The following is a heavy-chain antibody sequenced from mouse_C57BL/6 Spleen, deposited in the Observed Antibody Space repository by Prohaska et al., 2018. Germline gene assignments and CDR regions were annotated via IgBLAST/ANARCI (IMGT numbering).Heavy chain of an antibody. CDR1: GFTFRGFW. J-gene: IGHJ1*03. CDR2: INSDGSAI. Sequence: EVQLLETGGGLVQPGGSRGLSCEGSGFTFRGFWMRWVRQTPGQTLEWIGDINSDGSAINYAPSIKDRFTIFRDNDKSTLYLQMSNVRSEDTATYFCMRYGNYWYFDVWGTGTTVTVSS. D-gene: IGHD2-1*01. V-gene: IGHV11-2*01. CDR3: MRYGNYWYFDV.